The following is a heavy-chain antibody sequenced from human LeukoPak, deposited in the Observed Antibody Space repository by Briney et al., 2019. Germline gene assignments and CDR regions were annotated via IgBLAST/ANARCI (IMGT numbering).Heavy chain of an antibody. Sequence: SETLSLTCTVSGGSISSYYWSWIRQPPGKGLEWIGYIFDIGSTKYNPSLKSRVTISVDTSQNQFSLKLSSVTAADTAVYFCARGANYDILTGYCPLFDYWGQGTLVTVSS. J-gene: IGHJ4*02. CDR2: IFDIGST. CDR1: GGSISSYY. CDR3: ARGANYDILTGYCPLFDY. V-gene: IGHV4-59*01. D-gene: IGHD3-9*01.